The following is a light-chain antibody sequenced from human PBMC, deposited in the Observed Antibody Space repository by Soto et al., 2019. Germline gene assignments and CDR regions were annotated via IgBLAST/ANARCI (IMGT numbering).Light chain of an antibody. CDR1: TGDVTSVHW. CDR2: DTS. Sequence: QAVVTQEPSLTVSPGGTVTLTCGFSTGDVTSVHWPYWFQQKPGQAPKTLIYDTSNKDSWTPARFSGSLLGGKAALTLSGAQPEDEAEYYCLVNHDVGRVFGGGTKLTVL. V-gene: IGLV7-46*01. J-gene: IGLJ2*01. CDR3: LVNHDVGRV.